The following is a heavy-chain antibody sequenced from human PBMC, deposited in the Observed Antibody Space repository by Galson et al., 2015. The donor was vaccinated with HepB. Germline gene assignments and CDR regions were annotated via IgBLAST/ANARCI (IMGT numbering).Heavy chain of an antibody. CDR2: ISYDGSKT. CDR1: GFTFNQYA. Sequence: SPRLSCAASGFTFNQYAMHWVRQAPGKGLEWVAVISYDGSKTDYADSVTGRFTISRDNSKNTLYLDANSLRPEDTALYFCARDKYSSGWYYFEYWGQGTLVTVSS. CDR3: ARDKYSSGWYYFEY. V-gene: IGHV3-30*03. J-gene: IGHJ4*02. D-gene: IGHD6-19*01.